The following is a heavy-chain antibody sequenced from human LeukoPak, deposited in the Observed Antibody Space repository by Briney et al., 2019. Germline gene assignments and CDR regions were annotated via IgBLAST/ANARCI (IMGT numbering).Heavy chain of an antibody. CDR1: GYTFTSYY. D-gene: IGHD1-26*01. CDR3: ARDRGIVGNTWGWYFDL. Sequence: GASVKVPCKASGYTFTSYYIHWVRQAPGQGLEWMGIINPSTGGTSYAQKFQGRVTMTRDTSTSTVYMELSSLRSEDTAVYYCARDRGIVGNTWGWYFDLWGRGTLVTVSS. J-gene: IGHJ2*01. V-gene: IGHV1-46*01. CDR2: INPSTGGT.